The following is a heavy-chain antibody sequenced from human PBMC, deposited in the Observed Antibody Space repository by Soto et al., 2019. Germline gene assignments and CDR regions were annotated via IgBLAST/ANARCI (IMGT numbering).Heavy chain of an antibody. CDR1: GFTFNNYA. CDR2: LTSGGTT. Sequence: EVQLLESGGGLVHPGESLTLFCAASGFTFNNYAMTWVRQAPGKGLEWVSTLTSGGTTHYGDTVKGRFTISRDNSKSTVYLQMNSLRAEDTAVYYCARTDKFNSQSSGWANRFDYWGQGTLVSVYS. V-gene: IGHV3-23*01. D-gene: IGHD6-19*01. CDR3: ARTDKFNSQSSGWANRFDY. J-gene: IGHJ4*02.